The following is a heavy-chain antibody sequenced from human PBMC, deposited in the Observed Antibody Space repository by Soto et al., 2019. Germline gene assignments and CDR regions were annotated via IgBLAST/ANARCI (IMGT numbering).Heavy chain of an antibody. D-gene: IGHD6-13*01. CDR1: GYTFTSYA. CDR3: ARSGSWYFNWFDP. J-gene: IGHJ5*02. CDR2: INAGNGNT. Sequence: EASVKVSCKASGYTFTSYAMHWVRQAPGQRLEWMGWINAGNGNTKYSQKFQGRVTITRDTSASTAYMELSSLRSEDTAVYYCARSGSWYFNWFDPWGQGTLVTVSS. V-gene: IGHV1-3*01.